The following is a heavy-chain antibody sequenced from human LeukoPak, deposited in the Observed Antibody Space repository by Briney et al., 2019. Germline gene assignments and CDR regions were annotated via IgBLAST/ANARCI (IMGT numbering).Heavy chain of an antibody. J-gene: IGHJ4*02. CDR3: ISDHTGHDDY. CDR1: GFTVSNNY. Sequence: PGGSLRLSCAASGFTVSNNYMSWVRQAPGQGLVWVSRINIDGSTTTYADSVKGRFTISRDNAKNTLSLQMNSLRADDTAVYYCISDHTGHDDYWGQGTLVTVSS. D-gene: IGHD1-1*01. CDR2: INIDGSTT. V-gene: IGHV3-74*01.